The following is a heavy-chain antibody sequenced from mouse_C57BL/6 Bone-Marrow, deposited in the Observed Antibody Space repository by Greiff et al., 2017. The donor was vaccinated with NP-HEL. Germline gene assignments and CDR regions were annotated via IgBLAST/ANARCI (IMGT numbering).Heavy chain of an antibody. D-gene: IGHD1-1*01. CDR1: GYTFTSYG. V-gene: IGHV1-81*01. CDR2: IYPRSGNT. J-gene: IGHJ2*01. Sequence: QVQLQQSGAELARPGASVKLSCKASGYTFTSYGISWVKQRPGQGLEWIGEIYPRSGNTYYNEKFKGKATLTADKSSSTAYMELRSLTSEDSAVYFCARGGYGHFDYWGQGTTLTVSS. CDR3: ARGGYGHFDY.